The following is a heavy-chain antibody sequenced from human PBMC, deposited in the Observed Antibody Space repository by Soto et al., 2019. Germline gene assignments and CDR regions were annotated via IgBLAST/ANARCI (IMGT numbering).Heavy chain of an antibody. CDR2: INHSGST. CDR3: ASGGEMVVAATFDY. V-gene: IGHV4-34*01. J-gene: IGHJ4*02. Sequence: SETLSLTCAVYGGSFSGYYWSWIRQPPGKGLEWIGEINHSGSTNYNPSLKSRVTISVDTSKNQFSLKLSSVTAADTAVYYCASGGEMVVAATFDYWGQGTLVTVSS. D-gene: IGHD2-15*01. CDR1: GGSFSGYY.